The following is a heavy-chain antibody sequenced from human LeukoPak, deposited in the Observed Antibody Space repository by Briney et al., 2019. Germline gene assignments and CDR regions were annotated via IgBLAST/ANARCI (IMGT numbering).Heavy chain of an antibody. CDR2: INPNSGGT. Sequence: ASVTLSCKASGYTFTSYYMHWVRQAPGQGLEWMGRINPNSGGTNYAQKFQGRVTMTRDTSISTAYMELSRLRSDDTAVYYCARQLPSFIVVVPAADFDYWGQGTLVTVSS. CDR3: ARQLPSFIVVVPAADFDY. V-gene: IGHV1-2*06. J-gene: IGHJ4*02. CDR1: GYTFTSYY. D-gene: IGHD2-2*01.